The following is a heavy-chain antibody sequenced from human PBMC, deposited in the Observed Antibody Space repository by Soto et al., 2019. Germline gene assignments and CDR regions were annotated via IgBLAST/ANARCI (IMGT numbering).Heavy chain of an antibody. CDR2: IYYSGNT. CDR1: GGSIRSGGYY. CDR3: ASDRLMATAGTARHYFGLDV. D-gene: IGHD5-18*01. V-gene: IGHV4-31*03. J-gene: IGHJ6*02. Sequence: ASETLSLTCTVSGGSIRSGGYYWSWVRQNPRRGLEWIGNIYYSGNTYYNASLKSRLTISVDTSKNQFSLNLSSVTAADTAVYYCASDRLMATAGTARHYFGLDVWGQGTTVTVSS.